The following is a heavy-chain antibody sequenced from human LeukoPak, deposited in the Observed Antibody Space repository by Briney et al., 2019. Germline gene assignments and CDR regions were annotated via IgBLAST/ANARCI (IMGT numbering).Heavy chain of an antibody. Sequence: SETLSLTCSVSGGSMTNLYWTWIRQPPGKGLEWIGDIYDSGSTRYNTSLESRVTISVDTSKNQFSLKLSSVTAADTAVYYCARALRQQLVTGWFDPWGQGTLVTVSS. CDR2: IYDSGST. V-gene: IGHV4-59*01. J-gene: IGHJ5*02. D-gene: IGHD6-13*01. CDR3: ARALRQQLVTGWFDP. CDR1: GGSMTNLY.